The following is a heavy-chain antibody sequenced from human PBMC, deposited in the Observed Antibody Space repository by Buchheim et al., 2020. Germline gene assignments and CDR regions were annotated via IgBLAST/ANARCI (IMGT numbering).Heavy chain of an antibody. D-gene: IGHD3-3*01. CDR3: AKDRAIFGVVCHFDF. Sequence: QVQLVESGGGAVQPGRSLRLSCAASGFTFSTYGMHWVRQAPGKGLEWVAVISYDGSNKYYADSVKGRFTISRDNSKNTLYLQMNSLRAEDTAVYYCAKDRAIFGVVCHFDFWGQGTL. CDR2: ISYDGSNK. V-gene: IGHV3-30*18. J-gene: IGHJ4*02. CDR1: GFTFSTYG.